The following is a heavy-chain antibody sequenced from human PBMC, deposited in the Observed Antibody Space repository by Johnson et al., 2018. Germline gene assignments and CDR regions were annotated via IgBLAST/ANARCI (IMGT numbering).Heavy chain of an antibody. D-gene: IGHD4-23*01. J-gene: IGHJ3*01. CDR3: VTWCYGGTSGDDAFLC. CDR1: GLTFSLYA. CDR2: ITASGGRT. Sequence: EVQLVESGGGLVRPGGSLRLSCGVSGLTFSLYAMSWVRQAPGKGLEWVSAITASGGRTYYADSVKGRFTISRDNSRNTLFLLMNSLRVDDTAIYYCVTWCYGGTSGDDAFLCWSQGTLVTVSS. V-gene: IGHV3-23*04.